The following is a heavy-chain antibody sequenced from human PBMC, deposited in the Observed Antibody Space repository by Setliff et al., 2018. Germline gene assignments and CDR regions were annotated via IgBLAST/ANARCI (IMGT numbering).Heavy chain of an antibody. CDR3: ARNIYTSYYYYYYMDV. D-gene: IGHD2-2*02. CDR2: IYSTGST. J-gene: IGHJ6*03. Sequence: SETLSLTCTVSGDSIYNHFWSWVRQPPGKGLEWIGYIYSTGSTNYNPSLKSRVAISIDTSKNQFSLKVNSVTAADTAIYYCARNIYTSYYYYYYMDVWGKGTTVTGSS. V-gene: IGHV4-4*08. CDR1: GDSIYNHF.